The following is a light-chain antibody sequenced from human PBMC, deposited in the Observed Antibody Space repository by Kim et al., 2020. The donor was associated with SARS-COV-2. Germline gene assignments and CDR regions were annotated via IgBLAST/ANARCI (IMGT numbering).Light chain of an antibody. V-gene: IGLV1-44*01. CDR2: SNN. Sequence: QSVTISCSGSSSNIGSNTVNWYQQLPGTAPKLLIYSNNQRPSGVPDRFSGSKSGTSASLAISGLQSEDEADYYCAAWDDSLNGQVVFGGGTQLTVL. CDR3: AAWDDSLNGQVV. J-gene: IGLJ2*01. CDR1: SSNIGSNT.